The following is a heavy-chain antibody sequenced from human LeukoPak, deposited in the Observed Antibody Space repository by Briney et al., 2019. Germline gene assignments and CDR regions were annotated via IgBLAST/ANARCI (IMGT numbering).Heavy chain of an antibody. J-gene: IGHJ4*02. D-gene: IGHD5-18*01. CDR2: INPNSGGT. V-gene: IGHV1-2*02. CDR1: GYTFTGYY. CDR3: AREGLDTAMAIDY. Sequence: GASVKVSCKASGYTFTGYYMHWVRQAPGQGLEWMGWINPNSGGTNYAQKFQGRVTMTRDTSISTAYMELSRLRSDDTAVYYCAREGLDTAMAIDYWGQGTLVTVSS.